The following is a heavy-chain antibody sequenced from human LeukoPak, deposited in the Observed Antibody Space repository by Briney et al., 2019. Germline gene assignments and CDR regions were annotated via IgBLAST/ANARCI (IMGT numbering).Heavy chain of an antibody. J-gene: IGHJ4*02. CDR2: ISSSGSTI. CDR1: GFTFVDSY. Sequence: GGPLSLSFEASGFTFVDSYMTGIRKAPGRGWDWVYYISSSGSTIYYADSVKGRFTISRDNAKNSLYLQMNSLRAEDTAVYYCARISGYDFWSGYYTAFYPDYWGQGTLVTVSS. D-gene: IGHD3-3*01. V-gene: IGHV3-11*01. CDR3: ARISGYDFWSGYYTAFYPDY.